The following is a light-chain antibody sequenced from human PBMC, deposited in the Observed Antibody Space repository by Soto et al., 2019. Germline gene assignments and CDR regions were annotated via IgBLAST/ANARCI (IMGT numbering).Light chain of an antibody. CDR2: DAS. V-gene: IGKV1-13*02. Sequence: IQMTHSPSSLSASAADRVTITCRARQGISSAVAWYQQKPGKAPKLLIYDASSLESGVPSSFSGSGSGTEFTLTISSLQPDDFATYYCQQYNTYSWTFGQGTKVDIK. CDR3: QQYNTYSWT. CDR1: QGISSA. J-gene: IGKJ1*01.